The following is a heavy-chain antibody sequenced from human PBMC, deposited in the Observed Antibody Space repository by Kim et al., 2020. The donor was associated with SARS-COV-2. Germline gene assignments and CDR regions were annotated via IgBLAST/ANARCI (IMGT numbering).Heavy chain of an antibody. D-gene: IGHD3-22*01. CDR2: IYYSGST. CDR1: GGSISSSSYY. CDR3: ARHPIEGLGYYDSSGYPKKPGLFDY. V-gene: IGHV4-39*01. Sequence: SETLSLTCTVSGGSISSSSYYWGWIRQPPGKGLEWIGSIYYSGSTYYNPSLKSRVTISVDTSKNQFSLKLSSVTAADTAVYYCARHPIEGLGYYDSSGYPKKPGLFDYWGQGTLVTVSS. J-gene: IGHJ4*02.